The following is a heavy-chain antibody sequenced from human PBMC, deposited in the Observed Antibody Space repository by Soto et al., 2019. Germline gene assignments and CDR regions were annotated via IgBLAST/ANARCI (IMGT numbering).Heavy chain of an antibody. CDR3: ARDLGHGGLYYGMDV. V-gene: IGHV3-30-3*01. Sequence: QPGGSLRLSCAASGFTFSSYAMHWVRQAPGKGLEWVAVISYDGSNKYYADSVKGRFTISRDNSKNTLYLQMNSLRAEDTAVYYCARDLGHGGLYYGMDVWGQGTTVTVSS. D-gene: IGHD7-27*01. CDR2: ISYDGSNK. CDR1: GFTFSSYA. J-gene: IGHJ6*02.